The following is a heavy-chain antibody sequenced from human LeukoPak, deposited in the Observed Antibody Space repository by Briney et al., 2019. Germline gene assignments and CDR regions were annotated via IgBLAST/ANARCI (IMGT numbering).Heavy chain of an antibody. V-gene: IGHV4-59*11. J-gene: IGHJ5*02. CDR1: GGSISTHY. D-gene: IGHD6-6*01. CDR2: IYYSGST. Sequence: SETLSLTCTVSGGSISTHYWSWIRQPPGKGLEWIGYIYYSGSTNYNPSLKSQVSISVDTSKTQFSLQLSSVTAADTAIYYCARDQSVRLSHWFGPCGQGTLFTVSS. CDR3: ARDQSVRLSHWFGP.